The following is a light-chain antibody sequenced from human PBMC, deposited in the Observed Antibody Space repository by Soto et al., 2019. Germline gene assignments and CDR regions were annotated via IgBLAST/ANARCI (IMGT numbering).Light chain of an antibody. CDR1: QSVSSN. J-gene: IGKJ1*01. CDR2: GAS. V-gene: IGKV3-15*01. CDR3: QQYDNWPRT. Sequence: ETVMTQSPVTLSVSPGERATLSCRASQSVSSNLAWYQQKSGQPPRLLIYGASTRATGVPPTFSGSASGTEFTLTISSLQSEDFAVYYCQQYDNWPRTFGQGTKVDIK.